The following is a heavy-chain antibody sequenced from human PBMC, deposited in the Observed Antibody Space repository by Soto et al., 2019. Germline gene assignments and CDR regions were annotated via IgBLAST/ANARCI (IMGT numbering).Heavy chain of an antibody. Sequence: ASVKVSCKASGYSFTDYHIHWVRQAPGQGLEWLGRINPKSGGTSTAQKFQGWVTMTTGTSISTASMELTRLTSDDTAIYYCARGDSTDCSNGVCSFFYNHDMDVWGQGTTVTVSS. CDR3: ARGDSTDCSNGVCSFFYNHDMDV. CDR1: GYSFTDYH. CDR2: INPKSGGT. V-gene: IGHV1-2*04. J-gene: IGHJ6*02. D-gene: IGHD2-8*01.